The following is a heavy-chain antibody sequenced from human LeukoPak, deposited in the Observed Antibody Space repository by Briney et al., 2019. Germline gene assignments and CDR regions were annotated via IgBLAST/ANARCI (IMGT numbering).Heavy chain of an antibody. Sequence: GGSLRLSCAASGFTFSSYGMHWVRQAPGKGLEWVAFIRYDGSNKYYADSVKGRFTISRDNSKNTLYLQMNSLRAEDTAVYYCARYRSGGSRGFDYWGQGTLVTVSS. J-gene: IGHJ4*02. D-gene: IGHD6-19*01. CDR2: IRYDGSNK. CDR1: GFTFSSYG. V-gene: IGHV3-30*02. CDR3: ARYRSGGSRGFDY.